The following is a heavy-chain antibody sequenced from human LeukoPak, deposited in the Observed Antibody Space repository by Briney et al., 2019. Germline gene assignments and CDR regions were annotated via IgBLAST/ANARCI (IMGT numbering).Heavy chain of an antibody. CDR3: ARNHYDILTGYCYDY. CDR2: ISSSSSYT. V-gene: IGHV3-11*06. Sequence: RLSXAXSEFTFSDYYMSWLRQAPGKGLEWVSYISSSSSYTNYADSVKGRFTISRDNAKNSLYLQMNSLRAEDTAVYYCARNHYDILTGYCYDYWGQGTLVTVSS. D-gene: IGHD3-9*01. J-gene: IGHJ4*02. CDR1: EFTFSDYY.